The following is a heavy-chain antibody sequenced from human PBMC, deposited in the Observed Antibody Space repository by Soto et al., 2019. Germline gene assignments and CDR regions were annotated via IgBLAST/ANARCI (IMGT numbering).Heavy chain of an antibody. CDR1: GYTFTRYT. CDR3: ARGIATGQLDP. V-gene: IGHV1-3*01. CDR2: INPDNGNT. Sequence: GSVKVSCKASGYTFTRYTMNWVLQAPGQRLEWMGWINPDNGNTKSSQKFQDRVIITRDTSASTAYMDLSSLRSEDTAVYYCARGIATGQLDPWGQGTLVTVSS. D-gene: IGHD2-15*01. J-gene: IGHJ5*02.